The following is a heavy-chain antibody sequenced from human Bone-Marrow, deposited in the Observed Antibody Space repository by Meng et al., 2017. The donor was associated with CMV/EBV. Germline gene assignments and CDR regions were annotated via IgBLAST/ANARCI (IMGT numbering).Heavy chain of an antibody. CDR3: ARDSGSSWSFGA. J-gene: IGHJ5*01. CDR2: INKDGSEK. D-gene: IGHD2-15*01. Sequence: GESLKISCVASGFTFRSYWMNWVRQAPGKGLEWVANINKDGSEKHCVDSVKGRFTMSRDNAENSLYLQMNSLRVEDTAVYYCARDSGSSWSFGAWGHGNLVNVSS. CDR1: GFTFRSYW. V-gene: IGHV3-7*01.